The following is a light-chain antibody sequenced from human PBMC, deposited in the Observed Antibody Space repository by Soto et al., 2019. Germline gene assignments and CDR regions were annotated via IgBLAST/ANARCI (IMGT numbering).Light chain of an antibody. Sequence: ETVMTQSPATLSVSPGERPTLSCRASQSVSSNLAWYQQKPGQAPRLLIYDASTRATGIPARFSGSGSGTEFPLTSSSLQCEDFADYYCQQYNTWPLTFGPGTKVDI. CDR1: QSVSSN. V-gene: IGKV3-15*01. CDR3: QQYNTWPLT. J-gene: IGKJ3*01. CDR2: DAS.